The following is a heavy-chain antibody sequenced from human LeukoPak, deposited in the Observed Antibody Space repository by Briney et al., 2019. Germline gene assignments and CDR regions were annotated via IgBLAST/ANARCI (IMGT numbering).Heavy chain of an antibody. J-gene: IGHJ4*02. D-gene: IGHD3-10*01. Sequence: GESLKISCKGSGYSFTTYWIGWVRQMPGKGLEWMGIIYPHDSDTRYSPSFQGQVTISADKSVSTAYLQWSSLRASDTAMYYCARHSTSASGTYALDFWGQGTLVTVPS. CDR1: GYSFTTYW. V-gene: IGHV5-51*01. CDR2: IYPHDSDT. CDR3: ARHSTSASGTYALDF.